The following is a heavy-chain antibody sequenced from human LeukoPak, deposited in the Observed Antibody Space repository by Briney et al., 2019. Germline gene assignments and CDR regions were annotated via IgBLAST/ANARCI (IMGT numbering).Heavy chain of an antibody. CDR3: ARDLGYYYYDSSGYFDY. CDR2: ICSSSSTI. CDR1: GLTFSSYS. Sequence: PGGSLRLSCAASGLTFSSYSMNWVRQARGKALEGVSYICSSSSTIYYADSVKGRFTISRDNAKNSLYMQMNSLRAEDTAVYYCARDLGYYYYDSSGYFDYWGQGTLVTVSS. J-gene: IGHJ4*02. V-gene: IGHV3-48*01. D-gene: IGHD3-22*01.